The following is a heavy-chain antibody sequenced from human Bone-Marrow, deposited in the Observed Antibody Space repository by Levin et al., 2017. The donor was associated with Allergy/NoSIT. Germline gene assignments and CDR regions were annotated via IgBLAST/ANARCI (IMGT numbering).Heavy chain of an antibody. CDR2: IKSKTDGETR. V-gene: IGHV3-15*01. J-gene: IGHJ4*02. D-gene: IGHD3-3*01. CDR1: GFPFTSAW. CDR3: TTVRRITIFGVVIIPSNYFDY. Sequence: GGSLRLSCAASGFPFTSAWMSWVRQAPGKGLEWVGRIKSKTDGETRDYAATGKGRFTISRDDSKNTLYLQMNSLKTEDTAVYYCTTVRRITIFGVVIIPSNYFDYWGQGTLVTVSA.